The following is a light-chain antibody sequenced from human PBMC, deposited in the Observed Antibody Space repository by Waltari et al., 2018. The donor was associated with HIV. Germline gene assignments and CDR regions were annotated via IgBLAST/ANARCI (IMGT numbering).Light chain of an antibody. J-gene: IGKJ3*01. CDR3: QQYYSTPT. Sequence: DIVMTQSPDSLAVSLGERATINCKSSQSVLYSANNKNYLAWYQQNPGQPPKLLIYWASTRESVVPDRFSGSGSGTDFTLTISSLQAEDVAVYYCQQYYSTPTFGPWTKVDIK. CDR2: WAS. CDR1: QSVLYSANNKNY. V-gene: IGKV4-1*01.